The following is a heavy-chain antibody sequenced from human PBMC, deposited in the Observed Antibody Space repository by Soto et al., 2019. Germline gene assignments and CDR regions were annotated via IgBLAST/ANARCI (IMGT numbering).Heavy chain of an antibody. CDR3: ARVDLIAAAALDI. CDR2: INSDGSST. Sequence: GGSLRLSCAASGFTFSSYWMHWVRQAPGKGLVWVSRINSDGSSTSYADSVKGRFTISRDNAKNTLYLQMNSLRAEDTAVYYCARVDLIAAAALDIWGQGTMVTVSS. J-gene: IGHJ3*02. CDR1: GFTFSSYW. V-gene: IGHV3-74*01. D-gene: IGHD6-13*01.